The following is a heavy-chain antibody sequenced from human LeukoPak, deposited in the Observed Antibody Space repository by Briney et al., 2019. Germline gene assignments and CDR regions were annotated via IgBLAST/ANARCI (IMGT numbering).Heavy chain of an antibody. D-gene: IGHD4-11*01. CDR2: INPNSGGT. Sequence: GASVKVSCKASGYTFTGYYMHWVRQAPGQGLEWMGWINPNSGGTNYAQKFQGRVTMTRDTSISTAYMELSRLRSDDTAVYYCARDHRGTVTAFYYFVYWGQGSLVTVSS. J-gene: IGHJ4*02. CDR3: ARDHRGTVTAFYYFVY. CDR1: GYTFTGYY. V-gene: IGHV1-2*02.